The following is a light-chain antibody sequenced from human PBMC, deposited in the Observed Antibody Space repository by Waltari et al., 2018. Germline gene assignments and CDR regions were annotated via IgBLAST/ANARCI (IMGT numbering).Light chain of an antibody. CDR2: RDN. V-gene: IGLV3-9*01. Sequence: SFDLTQPLSVSVALGQTARLTCGGDNIGSSKVHWYQQKPGQAPVLVIYRDNNRPSGIPERFSGSNSGNTATLSISRAQAGDEADYFCQVWDSSSNAVFGGGTKLTVL. CDR1: NIGSSK. J-gene: IGLJ2*01. CDR3: QVWDSSSNAV.